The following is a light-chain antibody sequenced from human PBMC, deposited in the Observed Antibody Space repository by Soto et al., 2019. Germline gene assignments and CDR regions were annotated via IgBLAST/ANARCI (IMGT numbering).Light chain of an antibody. CDR1: SSDVGSYNL. Sequence: QSVLTQPASVSGSPGQSITISCTGTSSDVGSYNLVSWYQQHPGKAPKLTIYEGSKRPPGVSNPVSGSKSGNTATLTISGLHAADEAASYCCSYAGSSLVAFGGGTKLTVL. V-gene: IGLV2-23*01. CDR2: EGS. J-gene: IGLJ2*01. CDR3: CSYAGSSLVA.